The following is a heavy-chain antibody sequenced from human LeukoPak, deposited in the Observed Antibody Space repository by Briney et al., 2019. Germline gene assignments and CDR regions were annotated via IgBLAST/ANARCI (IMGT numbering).Heavy chain of an antibody. Sequence: ASVKVSCKASGYTFTSYGISWVRQAPGQGLEWMGWISAYNGNTNYAQKLQGRVTMTTDTSTSTAYMELRSLRSDDTAVYYCARGMTARVMDYYYVMDVWGKGTTVTVSS. CDR3: ARGMTARVMDYYYVMDV. CDR1: GYTFTSYG. J-gene: IGHJ6*04. CDR2: ISAYNGNT. V-gene: IGHV1-18*01. D-gene: IGHD5-18*01.